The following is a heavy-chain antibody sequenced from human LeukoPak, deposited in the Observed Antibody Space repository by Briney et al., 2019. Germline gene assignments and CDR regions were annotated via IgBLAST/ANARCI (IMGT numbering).Heavy chain of an antibody. J-gene: IGHJ4*02. Sequence: ASVKVSCKASGYTFTGYYMHWVRQAPGQGLEWMRRINPNSGGTNYAQKFQGRVTMTRDTSISTAYMELSRLRSDDTAVYYCARVPTGYSSGWYPYFHYWGQGTLVTVSS. CDR3: ARVPTGYSSGWYPYFHY. CDR2: INPNSGGT. V-gene: IGHV1-2*06. CDR1: GYTFTGYY. D-gene: IGHD6-19*01.